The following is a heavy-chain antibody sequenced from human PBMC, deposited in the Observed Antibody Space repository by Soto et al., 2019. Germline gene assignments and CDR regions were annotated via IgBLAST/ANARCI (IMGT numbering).Heavy chain of an antibody. Sequence: QIQLLQSGAEVKKPGASVKVSCEASGYTFTSYGINCMRQAPGQGLEWVGWIRTYSGNTIYAEKFQDRVTMTTDTSTNTAYMELRSLRSDDTAVYYWARYTFAASYYGVAYYYMDVWGKGTKVTGSS. D-gene: IGHD3-10*01. CDR1: GYTFTSYG. J-gene: IGHJ6*03. V-gene: IGHV1-18*01. CDR3: ARYTFAASYYGVAYYYMDV. CDR2: IRTYSGNT.